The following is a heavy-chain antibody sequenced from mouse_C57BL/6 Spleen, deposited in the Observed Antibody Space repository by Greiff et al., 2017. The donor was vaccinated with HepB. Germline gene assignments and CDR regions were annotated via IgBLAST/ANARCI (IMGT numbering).Heavy chain of an antibody. D-gene: IGHD3-3*01. CDR2: ICSGGSYT. V-gene: IGHV5-6*01. CDR1: GFTFSSYG. CDR3: ARHREGNCAMDY. Sequence: EVKVVESGGDLVKPGGSLKLSCAASGFTFSSYGMSWVRQTPDKRLEWVATICSGGSYTYYPDSVQGRFTISRDNAKNSLYLQRSSLKSEDTAMYYCARHREGNCAMDYWGQGTSVTVSS. J-gene: IGHJ4*01.